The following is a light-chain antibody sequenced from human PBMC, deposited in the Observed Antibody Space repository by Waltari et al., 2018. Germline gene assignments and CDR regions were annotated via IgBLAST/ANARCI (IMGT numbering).Light chain of an antibody. CDR1: QSVSSF. J-gene: IGKJ4*01. Sequence: DIVLTQSPAPRSSAPGARAALSCRASQSVSSFLAWYQQKPGQAPRLLIDEASNRATGIPARFSGSGSGTDFTLTISSLEPEAFAVYYCQQRGTWPLTFGGGTKVEIK. CDR2: EAS. CDR3: QQRGTWPLT. V-gene: IGKV3-11*01.